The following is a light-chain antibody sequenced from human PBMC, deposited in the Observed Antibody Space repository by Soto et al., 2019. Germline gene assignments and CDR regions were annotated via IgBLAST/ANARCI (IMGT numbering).Light chain of an antibody. V-gene: IGLV1-47*01. J-gene: IGLJ2*01. CDR1: SSNIGSNY. CDR3: GGWDDSLSGPV. Sequence: QLVLTQPPSASGTPGQRVNISCSGSSSNIGSNYVYWYRQFPGTAPKLLIQRNNQRPSGVPARFSGSKSGTSASLAISGLQSEDEADYYCGGWDDSLSGPVFGGGTKLTVL. CDR2: RNN.